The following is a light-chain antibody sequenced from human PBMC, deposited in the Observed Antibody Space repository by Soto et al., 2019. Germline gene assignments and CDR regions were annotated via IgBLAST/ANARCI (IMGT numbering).Light chain of an antibody. CDR2: GAS. CDR1: QSVSSSY. J-gene: IGKJ1*01. V-gene: IGKV3-20*01. Sequence: EIVLTQSPGTLSSSPGERATLSCRASQSVSSSYLAWYQQKPGRAPRLPIYGASSRATGIPDRFSGSGSGTDFTLTISRLEPEDFAVYYCQQYGSSPQTFGQGTKVDIK. CDR3: QQYGSSPQT.